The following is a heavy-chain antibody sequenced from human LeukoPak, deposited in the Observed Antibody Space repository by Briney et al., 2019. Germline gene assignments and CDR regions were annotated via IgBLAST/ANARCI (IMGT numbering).Heavy chain of an antibody. J-gene: IGHJ5*02. CDR1: GYTFTGYY. Sequence: ASVKVSCKASGYTFTGYYVHWVRQAPGQGLEWMGWINPTSGGTNYAQKFQGRVTMTRDTSITTAYMELTRLTSDDTAVYYCARGLLVRGLINWFDPWGQGTLVTVSS. CDR2: INPTSGGT. V-gene: IGHV1-2*02. CDR3: ARGLLVRGLINWFDP. D-gene: IGHD3-10*01.